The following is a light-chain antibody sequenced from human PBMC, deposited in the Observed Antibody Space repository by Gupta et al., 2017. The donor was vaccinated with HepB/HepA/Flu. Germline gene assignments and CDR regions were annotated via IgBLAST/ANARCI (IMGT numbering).Light chain of an antibody. J-gene: IGKJ4*01. Sequence: DIVMTQSPDSLAVSLGERATINCKSSQSGLYSSKNKNYLAWYQQKPGQPPKLLIYWASTRESGVPDRFSGRGSGTDFTLTISSLQAEDVAVYYCQQYDSTPVTFGAGTKVEIK. CDR2: WAS. V-gene: IGKV4-1*01. CDR3: QQYDSTPVT. CDR1: QSGLYSSKNKNY.